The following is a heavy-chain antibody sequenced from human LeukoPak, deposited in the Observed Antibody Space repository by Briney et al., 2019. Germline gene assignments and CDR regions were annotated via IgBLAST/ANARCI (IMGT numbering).Heavy chain of an antibody. CDR2: INPNSGGT. J-gene: IGHJ4*02. Sequence: ASVKVSCKASGYTFTGYYMHWVRQAPGQGLEWMGWINPNSGGTNYAQKFQGRVTITADESTSTAYMELSSLRSEDTAVYYCARADYGDYAADYWGQGTLVTVSS. D-gene: IGHD4-17*01. V-gene: IGHV1-2*02. CDR1: GYTFTGYY. CDR3: ARADYGDYAADY.